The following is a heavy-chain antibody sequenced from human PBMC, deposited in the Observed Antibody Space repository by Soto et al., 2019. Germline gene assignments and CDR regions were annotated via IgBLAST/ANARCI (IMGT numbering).Heavy chain of an antibody. CDR1: GFTFSSYA. CDR2: IRGSGGST. D-gene: IGHD1-26*01. CDR3: ARGEDGSYWAH. V-gene: IGHV3-23*01. Sequence: EVQLLESGGGLVQPGGSLRLSCAASGFTFSSYAMNWVRQAPGKGLEWVSTIRGSGGSTYYADSVKGRFTTSRDTSKNTRFLQMNSMRGEDTDVYFCARGEDGSYWAHRGQGTLVTDSS. J-gene: IGHJ4*02.